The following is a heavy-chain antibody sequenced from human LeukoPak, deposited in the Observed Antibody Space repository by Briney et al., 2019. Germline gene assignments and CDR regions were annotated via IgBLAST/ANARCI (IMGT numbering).Heavy chain of an antibody. Sequence: SETLSLTCSVSGGSVTSYYWNWVRQTPGKGLEWIGYISSSETTDYGPSFKSRVTMSLDTSKNQFSLKLSSVTAADTGVYYCAREGDFRTYGSGSYLIHRPYDYWGQGTLVTASS. CDR1: GGSVTSYY. D-gene: IGHD3-10*01. CDR2: ISSSETT. V-gene: IGHV4-59*02. CDR3: AREGDFRTYGSGSYLIHRPYDY. J-gene: IGHJ4*02.